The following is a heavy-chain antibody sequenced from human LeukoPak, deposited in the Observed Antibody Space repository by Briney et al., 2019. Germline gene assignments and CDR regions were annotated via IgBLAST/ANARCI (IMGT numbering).Heavy chain of an antibody. Sequence: GGSLRLSCAASGFTFDDYGMSWVRQAPGKGLEWVSGINWNGGSTGYADSVKGRFTISRDNAKNSLYLQMNSLRAEDTAVYYCARDRERYYDSSFDYWGQGTLVTVSS. D-gene: IGHD3-22*01. CDR1: GFTFDDYG. CDR2: INWNGGST. J-gene: IGHJ4*02. V-gene: IGHV3-20*04. CDR3: ARDRERYYDSSFDY.